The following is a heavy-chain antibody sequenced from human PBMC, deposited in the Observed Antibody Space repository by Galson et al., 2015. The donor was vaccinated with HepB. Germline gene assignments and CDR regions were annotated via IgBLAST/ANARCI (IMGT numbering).Heavy chain of an antibody. Sequence: SLRLSCAASGFTFSSYWMSWVRQAPGKGLEWVANIKQDGSEKYYVDSVKGRFTMSRDNAKNSLYLQMNSLRAEDTAVYYCARDLYRTSSGVYEYYYMDVWGKGTTVTGSS. CDR1: GFTFSSYW. CDR3: ARDLYRTSSGVYEYYYMDV. D-gene: IGHD6-6*01. CDR2: IKQDGSEK. V-gene: IGHV3-7*03. J-gene: IGHJ6*03.